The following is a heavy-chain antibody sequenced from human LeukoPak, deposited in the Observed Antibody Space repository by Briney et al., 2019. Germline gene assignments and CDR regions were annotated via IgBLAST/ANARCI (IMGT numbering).Heavy chain of an antibody. J-gene: IGHJ5*02. CDR2: IYSSGST. D-gene: IGHD3-3*01. Sequence: SQTLSLTCAVSGASISSDGYSWSWIRQPPGKGLECIGYIYSSGSTYYNPSLKSRVTVSVDTSNNQFSLKLSSVTAADTAVYYCARGYDFWSGLVGGWFDPWGQGTLVTVSS. V-gene: IGHV4-30-4*07. CDR3: ARGYDFWSGLVGGWFDP. CDR1: GASISSDGYS.